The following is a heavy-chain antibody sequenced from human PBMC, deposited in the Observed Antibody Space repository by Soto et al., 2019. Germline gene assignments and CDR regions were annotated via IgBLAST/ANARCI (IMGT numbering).Heavy chain of an antibody. CDR3: ARDRGDGYNIFDY. D-gene: IGHD3-10*01. Sequence: SVKVSCKASGYTFSNYGISWVRQGPGQGLEWMGGIIPTFGTANYAQKFQGRVTITADKSTSTAYMELSSLRSEDTAVYYCARDRGDGYNIFDYWCQGTLVTVSS. J-gene: IGHJ4*02. CDR2: IIPTFGTA. V-gene: IGHV1-69*06. CDR1: GYTFSNYG.